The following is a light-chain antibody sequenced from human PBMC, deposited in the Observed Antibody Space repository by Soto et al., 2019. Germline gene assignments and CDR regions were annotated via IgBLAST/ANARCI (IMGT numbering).Light chain of an antibody. J-gene: IGKJ5*01. CDR2: DVS. Sequence: EIVMTQSPASLSVSPGGRVTLSCRAGQGVTTNFAWYQQKSGQSPRLLIYDVSTRATGVPARFSGTGSETDFTLTISGLQSEDSAVYFCQQYNNWPFSFGQGTLLEIK. CDR1: QGVTTN. CDR3: QQYNNWPFS. V-gene: IGKV3-15*01.